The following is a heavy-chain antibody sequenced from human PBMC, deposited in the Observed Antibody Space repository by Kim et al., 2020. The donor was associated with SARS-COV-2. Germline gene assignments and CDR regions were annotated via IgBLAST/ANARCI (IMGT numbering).Heavy chain of an antibody. V-gene: IGHV3-9*01. J-gene: IGHJ4*02. CDR2: ISWNSGSI. CDR3: AKTPETDYGGNFYYFDY. CDR1: GFTFGDYA. D-gene: IGHD4-17*01. Sequence: GGSLRLSCAASGFTFGDYAMHWVRQAPGKGLEWVSGISWNSGSIGYADSVKGRFTISRDNAKNSLYLQMNSLRAEDTALYYCAKTPETDYGGNFYYFDYWGQGTLVTVSS.